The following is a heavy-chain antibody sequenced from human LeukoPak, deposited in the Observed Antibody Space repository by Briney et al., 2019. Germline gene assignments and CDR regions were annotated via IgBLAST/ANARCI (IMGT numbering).Heavy chain of an antibody. CDR1: GFTFSSYW. Sequence: GGSLRLSCAASGFTFSSYWMHWVRQVPGKGLVWVSRINSDGSSTSYADSVKGRFTISRDNAKNTLFLQMNSLRAEDTAVYYCVRDHLYGFDYWAREPWSPSPQ. D-gene: IGHD4-17*01. CDR2: INSDGSST. V-gene: IGHV3-74*01. J-gene: IGHJ4*02. CDR3: VRDHLYGFDY.